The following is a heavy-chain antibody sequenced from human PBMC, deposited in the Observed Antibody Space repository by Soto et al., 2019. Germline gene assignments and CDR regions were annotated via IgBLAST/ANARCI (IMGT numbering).Heavy chain of an antibody. J-gene: IGHJ4*02. V-gene: IGHV1-2*04. Sequence: ASVKVSCKASGYTFTGYYMHWVRQAPGQGLEWMGWINPNSGGTNYAQKFQGWVTMTRDTSISTAYMELSRLRSDDTAVYYCAREEPYGDERLDYWGQGTLVNVS. CDR3: AREEPYGDERLDY. D-gene: IGHD4-17*01. CDR1: GYTFTGYY. CDR2: INPNSGGT.